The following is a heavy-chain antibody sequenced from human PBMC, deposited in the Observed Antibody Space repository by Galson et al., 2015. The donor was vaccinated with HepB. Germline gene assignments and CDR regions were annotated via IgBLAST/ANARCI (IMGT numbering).Heavy chain of an antibody. CDR1: GFTFSSYA. CDR3: ANTGETYYDILTGPHYYYGMDV. D-gene: IGHD3-9*01. CDR2: ISGSGGST. Sequence: SLRLSCAASGFTFSSYAMSWVRQAPGKGLEWVSAISGSGGSTYYADSVKGRFTISRGNSKNTLYLQMNSLRAEDTAVYYCANTGETYYDILTGPHYYYGMDVWGQGTTVTVSS. V-gene: IGHV3-23*01. J-gene: IGHJ6*02.